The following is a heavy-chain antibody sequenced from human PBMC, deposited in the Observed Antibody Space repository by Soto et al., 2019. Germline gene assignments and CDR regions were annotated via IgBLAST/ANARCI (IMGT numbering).Heavy chain of an antibody. Sequence: PGGSLRLSCAASGFTFSSYGMHWVRQAPGKGLEWVAVISYDGSNKYYADSVKGRFTISRDNSKNTLYLQMNSLRAEDTAVYYCAKGYSSGWYRNYFDYWGQGTLVTVSS. V-gene: IGHV3-30*18. CDR3: AKGYSSGWYRNYFDY. D-gene: IGHD6-19*01. CDR1: GFTFSSYG. J-gene: IGHJ4*02. CDR2: ISYDGSNK.